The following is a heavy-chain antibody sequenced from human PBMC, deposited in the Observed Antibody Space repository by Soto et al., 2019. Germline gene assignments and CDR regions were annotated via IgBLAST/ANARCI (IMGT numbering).Heavy chain of an antibody. D-gene: IGHD1-1*01. CDR3: ARTSTSGTRFAY. CDR1: GGSISTSNW. V-gene: IGHV4-4*02. J-gene: IGHJ4*02. Sequence: QVQLQESGPGLVKPSGTLSLTCAVSGGSISTSNWWSWVRQPPGKGLEWIGEVYHSGSTNYNPSFKGRVAMSVEKPKNQSSLRLNSVPAADTALYYGARTSTSGTRFAYWGKGSRVPVSS. CDR2: VYHSGST.